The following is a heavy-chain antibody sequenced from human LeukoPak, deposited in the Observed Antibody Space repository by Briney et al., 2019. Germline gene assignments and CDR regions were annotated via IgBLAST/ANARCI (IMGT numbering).Heavy chain of an antibody. CDR1: GFTFSSYS. D-gene: IGHD2-2*01. CDR3: AREYCGSTSCWLYNWFDP. J-gene: IGHJ5*02. Sequence: GALRLSCAASGFTFSSYSMNWVRQPPGKGLEWVSTISSSSSNIYNADSVKGRFSISRDKAKNSLYLQMNSLRAEDTAVYYCAREYCGSTSCWLYNWFDPWGQGTLVTVSS. V-gene: IGHV3-21*01. CDR2: ISSSSSNI.